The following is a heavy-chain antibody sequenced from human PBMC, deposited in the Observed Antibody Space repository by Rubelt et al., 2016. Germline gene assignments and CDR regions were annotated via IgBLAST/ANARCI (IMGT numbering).Heavy chain of an antibody. CDR3: ARGARRFSMDPRNAFDI. V-gene: IGHV1-18*01. CDR2: IREYNGNT. CDR1: GYTFTSYG. J-gene: IGHJ3*02. Sequence: QVQLVQSGAEVKKPGASVKVSCKASGYTFTSYGISWVRQAPGQGLEWMGWIREYNGNTNYARKRQGRVTMTTDTSTSTAYMERRRLRSDDTAGYYCARGARRFSMDPRNAFDIWGQGTMVTVSS. D-gene: IGHD3-3*01.